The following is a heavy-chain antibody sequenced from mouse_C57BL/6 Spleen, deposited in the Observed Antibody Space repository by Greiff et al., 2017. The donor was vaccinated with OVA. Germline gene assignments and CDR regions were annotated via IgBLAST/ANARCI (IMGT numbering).Heavy chain of an antibody. CDR3: AGSLDSTGYVRCAY. J-gene: IGHJ3*01. Sequence: VQLQQPGAELVMPGASVKLSCKASGYTFTSYWMHWVKQRPGQGLEWIGEIDPSDSYTNYNQKFKGKSTLTVDKSSSTAYMQLSSLTSEDSAVDYCAGSLDSTGYVRCAYWGQGTLVTVSA. V-gene: IGHV1-69*01. D-gene: IGHD3-2*02. CDR2: IDPSDSYT. CDR1: GYTFTSYW.